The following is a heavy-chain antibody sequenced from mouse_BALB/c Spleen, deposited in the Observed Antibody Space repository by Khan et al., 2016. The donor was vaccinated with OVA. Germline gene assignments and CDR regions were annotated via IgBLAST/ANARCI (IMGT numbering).Heavy chain of an antibody. CDR1: GYTFRSYW. Sequence: QVRLQQSGAELMKPGASVKISCKATGYTFRSYWMEWVKQRPGNGLEWIGEILPGTGSTNYNEKFKGKATFTADTSSNTAYMQISNLTSDDSAVYYCAVPYYAVYWGQGTTLTVSS. V-gene: IGHV1-9*01. D-gene: IGHD2-10*01. CDR2: ILPGTGST. CDR3: AVPYYAVY. J-gene: IGHJ2*01.